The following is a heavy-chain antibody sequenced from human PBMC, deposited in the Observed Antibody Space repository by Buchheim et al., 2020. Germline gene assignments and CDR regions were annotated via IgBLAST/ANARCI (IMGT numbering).Heavy chain of an antibody. V-gene: IGHV3-23*01. D-gene: IGHD4-17*01. CDR3: ARKDDTVTNNFDY. CDR1: GVTFSNYD. J-gene: IGHJ4*02. CDR2: ISESGAST. Sequence: EVQLLESGGGLVQPGGSLRLSCAASGVTFSNYDMGWVRQAPGKGLEWVSTISESGASTFYAESGKGRFTISRDNSGKSLYLQMSSLRAEDTAVYYCARKDDTVTNNFDYWGQGTL.